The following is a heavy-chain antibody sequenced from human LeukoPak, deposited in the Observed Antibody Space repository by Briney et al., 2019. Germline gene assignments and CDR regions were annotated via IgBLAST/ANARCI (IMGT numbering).Heavy chain of an antibody. CDR3: ARSSGYYGSAFDI. D-gene: IGHD3-22*01. J-gene: IGHJ3*02. CDR1: GGSISSYY. Sequence: SETLSLTCTVSGGSISSYYWSWIRQPPGKGLEWIGYIYYSGSTYYNPSLKSRVTISVDTSKKQFSLKVSSVTAADTAVYYCARSSGYYGSAFDIWGQGTMVTVSS. V-gene: IGHV4-59*12. CDR2: IYYSGST.